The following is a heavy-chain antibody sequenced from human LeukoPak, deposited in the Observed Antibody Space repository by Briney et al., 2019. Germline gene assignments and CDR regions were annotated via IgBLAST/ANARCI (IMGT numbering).Heavy chain of an antibody. J-gene: IGHJ4*02. CDR2: INHSGST. CDR1: GGSFSGYY. D-gene: IGHD5-18*01. CDR3: ARGEDTAMVAPFDY. V-gene: IGHV4-34*01. Sequence: SETLSLTRAVYGGSFSGYYWSWIRQPPGKGLEWIGEINHSGSTNYNPSLKSRVTISVDTSKNQFSLKLSSVTAADTAVYYCARGEDTAMVAPFDYWGQGTLVTVSS.